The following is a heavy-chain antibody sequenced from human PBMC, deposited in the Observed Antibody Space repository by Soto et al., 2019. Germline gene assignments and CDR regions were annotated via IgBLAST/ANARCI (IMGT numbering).Heavy chain of an antibody. CDR3: ARHFKNRIAARPMDY. CDR2: IYYSGST. J-gene: IGHJ4*02. CDR1: GGSISSSSYY. V-gene: IGHV4-39*01. Sequence: SETLSLTCTVSGGSISSSSYYWGWIRQPPGKGLEWIGSIYYSGSTYYNPSLKSRVTISVDTSKNPFSLKLSSVTAADTAVYYCARHFKNRIAARPMDYWGQGTLVTVSS. D-gene: IGHD6-6*01.